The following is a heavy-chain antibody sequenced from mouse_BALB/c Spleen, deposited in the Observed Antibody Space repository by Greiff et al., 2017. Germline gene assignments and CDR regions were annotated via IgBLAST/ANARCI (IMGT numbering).Heavy chain of an antibody. CDR3: ARVSDGYPIFDY. CDR1: GFTFSSYA. CDR2: ISSGGST. J-gene: IGHJ2*01. V-gene: IGHV5-6-5*01. Sequence: VESGGGLVKPGGSLKLSCAASGFTFSSYAMSWGRQTPEKRLEWVASISSGGSTYYPDSVKGRFTISRDNARNILYLQMSSLRSEDTAMYYCARVSDGYPIFDYWGQGTTLTVSS. D-gene: IGHD2-3*01.